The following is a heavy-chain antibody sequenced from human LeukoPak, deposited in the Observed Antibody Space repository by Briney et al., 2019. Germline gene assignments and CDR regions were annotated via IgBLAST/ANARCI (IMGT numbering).Heavy chain of an antibody. D-gene: IGHD6-13*01. Sequence: GGSLRLSCAASGFTFDDYDMSWVRQAPGKGLEWVSVINCNGDSTGYADSVKGRFTISRDNAKNSLYLHMNSLRAEDTALYYCSRLAYSSSWFVIDYWVQGTVVTVSS. J-gene: IGHJ4*02. CDR1: GFTFDDYD. CDR3: SRLAYSSSWFVIDY. CDR2: INCNGDST. V-gene: IGHV3-20*04.